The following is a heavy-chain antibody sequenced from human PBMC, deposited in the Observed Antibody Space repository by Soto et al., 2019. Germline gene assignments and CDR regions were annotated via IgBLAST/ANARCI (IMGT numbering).Heavy chain of an antibody. CDR2: ISSSSSTI. Sequence: EVQLVESGGGLVQPGGSLRLSCAASGFTFSSYSMNWVRQAPGKGLEWVSYISSSSSTIYYADSVTGRFTISRHNAKNSLYLQMNSLRAEDTAVYYCARGYCSSTSCYDYYYYYMDVWGKGTTVTVSS. CDR1: GFTFSSYS. J-gene: IGHJ6*03. CDR3: ARGYCSSTSCYDYYYYYMDV. V-gene: IGHV3-48*01. D-gene: IGHD2-2*01.